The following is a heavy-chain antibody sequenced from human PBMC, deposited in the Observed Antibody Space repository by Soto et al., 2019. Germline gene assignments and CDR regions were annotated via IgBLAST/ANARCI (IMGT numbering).Heavy chain of an antibody. J-gene: IGHJ6*02. CDR1: GFTFSSYG. D-gene: IGHD6-13*01. V-gene: IGHV3-33*01. CDR3: ARFGFRYISSWYQYCYYYYGIDF. Sequence: PGGTLRLSCAASGFTFSSYGMHWVRQAPGKGQEWVAVIWYDGSNKYYADSVKGRFTISRDNSKNTLYLQMNSLRAEVTAVYFCARFGFRYISSWYQYCYYYYGIDFCGQGTTVIVSS. CDR2: IWYDGSNK.